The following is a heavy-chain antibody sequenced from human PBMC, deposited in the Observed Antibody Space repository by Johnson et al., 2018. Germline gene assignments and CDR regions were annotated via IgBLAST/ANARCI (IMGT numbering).Heavy chain of an antibody. D-gene: IGHD1-26*01. CDR3: TREGEWAPPVEI. J-gene: IGHJ3*02. V-gene: IGHV3-49*04. CDR1: GFTFSGSA. Sequence: VQLVESGGGLVQPGGSLRLSCAASGFTFSGSAMQWVRQASGKGLEWVGRIRSKAYGGTTEYAASVKGRFTIPRDDSKNIAYLQMNSLKTEDTAGYYCTREGEWAPPVEIWGQGTRVTVSS. CDR2: IRSKAYGGTT.